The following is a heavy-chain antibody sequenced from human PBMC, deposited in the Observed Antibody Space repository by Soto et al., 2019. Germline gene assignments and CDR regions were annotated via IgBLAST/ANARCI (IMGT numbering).Heavy chain of an antibody. CDR1: GFTFSSYS. CDR2: ISSRSTYI. J-gene: IGHJ4*02. CDR3: AGDQYSGYDQPPSYYFDY. D-gene: IGHD5-12*01. V-gene: IGHV3-21*01. Sequence: PGGSLRLSCAASGFTFSSYSMNWVRQAPGKGLEWVSSISSRSTYIYYADSAKGRFTISRDNAKNSLYLQMNSLRAEDTAVYYCAGDQYSGYDQPPSYYFDYWGQGTLVTVSS.